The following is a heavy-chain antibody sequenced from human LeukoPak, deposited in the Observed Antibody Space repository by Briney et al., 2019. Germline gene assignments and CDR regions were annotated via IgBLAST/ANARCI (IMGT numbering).Heavy chain of an antibody. CDR1: GFTFATSA. V-gene: IGHV1-58*01. D-gene: IGHD4-17*01. Sequence: SVKVSSKASGFTFATSAVQWVRQARGQRLEWIGWIVVGSGNTNFAQKFQERVTITRDMSTSTAYMELSSLRSEDTAVYYCAATLTVTTGSTYYGMDVWGQGTTVTVFS. J-gene: IGHJ6*02. CDR3: AATLTVTTGSTYYGMDV. CDR2: IVVGSGNT.